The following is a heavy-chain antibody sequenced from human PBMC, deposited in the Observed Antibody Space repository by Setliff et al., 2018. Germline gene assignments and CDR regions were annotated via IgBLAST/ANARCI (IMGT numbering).Heavy chain of an antibody. D-gene: IGHD6-19*01. Sequence: GGSLRLSCAASGFSISDHYMDWVRQAPGKGLEWVGRTKNKANAGYMEYAASVKDRFIISRDDSKNSLYLQMYSLKTEDTAVYYCADAGSAKGLDIWGQGTTATVSS. CDR3: ADAGSAKGLDI. V-gene: IGHV3-72*01. CDR1: GFSISDHY. J-gene: IGHJ6*02. CDR2: TKNKANAGYM.